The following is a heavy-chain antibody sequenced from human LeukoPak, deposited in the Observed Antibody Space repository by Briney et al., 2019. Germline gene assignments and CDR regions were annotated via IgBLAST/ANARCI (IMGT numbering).Heavy chain of an antibody. CDR1: GYTFTSYD. CDR2: MNPNSGNT. J-gene: IGHJ3*02. Sequence: ASVKVSCKASGYTFTSYDINWVRQATGQGLEWMGWMNPNSGNTGYAQKFQGRVTITRNTSISTAYMELSSLRSEDTAVYYCARARITIFGVTPQDAFDIWGQGTMVTVSS. CDR3: ARARITIFGVTPQDAFDI. D-gene: IGHD3-3*01. V-gene: IGHV1-8*03.